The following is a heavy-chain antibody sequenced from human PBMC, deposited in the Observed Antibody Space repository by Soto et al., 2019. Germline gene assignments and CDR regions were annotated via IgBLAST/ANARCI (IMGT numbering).Heavy chain of an antibody. CDR1: GGTFSSYA. CDR3: ASSLGYCSGGSCYGTRYYYYGMDV. Sequence: SVKVSCKASGGTFSSYAISWVRQAPGQGLEWMGGIIPIFGTANYAQKFQGRVTITADESTSTAYMELSSLRSEDTAVYYCASSLGYCSGGSCYGTRYYYYGMDVWGQGTTVTVSS. J-gene: IGHJ6*02. D-gene: IGHD2-15*01. V-gene: IGHV1-69*13. CDR2: IIPIFGTA.